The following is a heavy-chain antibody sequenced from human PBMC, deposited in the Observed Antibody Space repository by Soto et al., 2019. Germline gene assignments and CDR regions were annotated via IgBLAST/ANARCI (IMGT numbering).Heavy chain of an antibody. Sequence: QVQLQESGPGLVKPSQTLSLTCTVSGGSISNGGYYWCWIRQHPGKGLEWIGYIYYSGSTYYNPSLWSRVTISVDTSKDQSCLKLSSVTAADTAVYYCAREGAYDYVWWSYRWFDPWGQGTLVTVSS. CDR3: AREGAYDYVWWSYRWFDP. CDR2: IYYSGST. V-gene: IGHV4-31*03. D-gene: IGHD3-16*02. CDR1: GGSISNGGYY. J-gene: IGHJ5*02.